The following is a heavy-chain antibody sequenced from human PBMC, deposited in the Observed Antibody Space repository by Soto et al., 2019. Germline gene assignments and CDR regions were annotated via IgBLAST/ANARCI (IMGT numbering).Heavy chain of an antibody. CDR2: IYYSGST. Sequence: SETLSLTCTVSGGSISSSSYYWGWIRQPPGKGLEWIGSIYYSGSTYYNPSLKSRVTISVDTSKDQFSLKLSSVTAADTAVYYCARIITGTSSSYWGQGTLVTVSS. CDR3: ARIITGTSSSY. J-gene: IGHJ4*02. CDR1: GGSISSSSYY. V-gene: IGHV4-39*07. D-gene: IGHD1-7*01.